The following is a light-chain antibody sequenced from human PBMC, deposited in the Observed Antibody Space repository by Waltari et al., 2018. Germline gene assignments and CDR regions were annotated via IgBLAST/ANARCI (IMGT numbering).Light chain of an antibody. J-gene: IGLJ3*02. CDR2: DDR. CDR3: QVWDSRSDHVV. V-gene: IGLV3-21*02. Sequence: SYVVTQPPSVSVAPGQTARISCVGTDFGSKPVPWYQQKPGQAPLLGVFDDRFRPPGIPGRFSGSNSGNTATLTINRVEAGDEADYYCQVWDSRSDHVVFGGGTKLTLL. CDR1: DFGSKP.